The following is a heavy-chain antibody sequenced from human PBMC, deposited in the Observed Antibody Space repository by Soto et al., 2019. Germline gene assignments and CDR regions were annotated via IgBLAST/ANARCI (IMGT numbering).Heavy chain of an antibody. CDR2: MKGDGGEY. CDR3: ARDQVAAAGTSNYYYYGMDV. D-gene: IGHD6-13*01. J-gene: IGHJ6*02. V-gene: IGHV3-7*01. Sequence: PGGSLRLSCEASGFMFSDYWMNWVRQAPGKGLEWVANMKGDGGEYYHVDSVKGRFIISRDNDKKTLYLQMNSLRAEDTAVYYCARDQVAAAGTSNYYYYGMDVWGQGTTVTVSS. CDR1: GFMFSDYW.